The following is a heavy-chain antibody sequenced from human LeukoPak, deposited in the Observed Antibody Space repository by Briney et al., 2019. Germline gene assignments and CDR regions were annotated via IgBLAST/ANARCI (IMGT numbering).Heavy chain of an antibody. Sequence: SVKVSCKASGYTFTSYGISWVRQAPGQGLEWMGRIIPILGIPNYAQKFQGRVTITADKSTTTAYMELSSLRSEDTAVYYCATEAIVVVTARDYWYFDLWGRGTLVTVSS. J-gene: IGHJ2*01. CDR3: ATEAIVVVTARDYWYFDL. D-gene: IGHD2-21*02. CDR2: IIPILGIP. CDR1: GYTFTSYG. V-gene: IGHV1-69*04.